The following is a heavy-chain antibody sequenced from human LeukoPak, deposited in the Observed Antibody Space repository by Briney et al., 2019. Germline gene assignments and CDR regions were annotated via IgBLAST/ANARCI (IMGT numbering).Heavy chain of an antibody. Sequence: SETLSLTCAVYGGSFSGYYWSWIRQPPGKGLEWIGEINHSGSTNYNPSLKSRVTISVDTSKNQFSLKLSSVTAADTAVYYCARVAGYDFWSGYYEHWGQGTLVTVSS. CDR1: GGSFSGYY. CDR3: ARVAGYDFWSGYYEH. J-gene: IGHJ1*01. CDR2: INHSGST. D-gene: IGHD3-3*01. V-gene: IGHV4-34*01.